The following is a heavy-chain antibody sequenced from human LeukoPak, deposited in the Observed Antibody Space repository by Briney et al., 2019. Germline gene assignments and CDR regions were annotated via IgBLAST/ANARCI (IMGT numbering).Heavy chain of an antibody. CDR2: ISAYNGNT. CDR1: GYTFTSYG. Sequence: ASVKVSCKASGYTFTSYGISWVRQTPGQGGEWMAWISAYNGNTNYAQKPHGKVTMTTDTSTSTDYMELRSRSSADTAPYYSRRGRGITGTTSYFDYWGQGTLVTVSS. V-gene: IGHV1-18*01. J-gene: IGHJ4*02. D-gene: IGHD1-7*01. CDR3: RRGRGITGTTSYFDY.